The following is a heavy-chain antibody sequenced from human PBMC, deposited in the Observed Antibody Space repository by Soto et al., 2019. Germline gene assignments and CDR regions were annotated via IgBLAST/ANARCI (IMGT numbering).Heavy chain of an antibody. D-gene: IGHD2-8*01. J-gene: IGHJ4*02. CDR3: ARGHGYCTSGVCRIFDY. V-gene: IGHV4-34*01. CDR2: INHSGST. CDR1: GGSFSGYY. Sequence: SETLSLTCAVYGGSFSGYYWSWIRQPPGKGLEWIGEINHSGSTNYNPSLKSRVTISVDTSKNQFSLKLSSVTAADTAVYYCARGHGYCTSGVCRIFDYWGQGTLVTVSS.